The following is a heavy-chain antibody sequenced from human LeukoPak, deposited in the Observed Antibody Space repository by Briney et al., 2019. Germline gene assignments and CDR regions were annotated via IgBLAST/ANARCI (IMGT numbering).Heavy chain of an antibody. Sequence: ASVKVSCKASGYTFTSYAVQWVRQAPGQRLEWMGWINAGHGNTKYSQNFQGRVTITRGTSASTAYMELSSLRSEDTAVYYCARGAGFAEPLPEYWGQGTLLTVSS. V-gene: IGHV1-3*01. CDR2: INAGHGNT. CDR1: GYTFTSYA. D-gene: IGHD1-14*01. J-gene: IGHJ4*02. CDR3: ARGAGFAEPLPEY.